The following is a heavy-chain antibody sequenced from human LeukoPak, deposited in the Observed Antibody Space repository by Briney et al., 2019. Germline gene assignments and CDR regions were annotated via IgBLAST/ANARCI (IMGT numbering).Heavy chain of an antibody. CDR3: ASKAGYCSSTSCYGGHHAFDI. D-gene: IGHD2-2*01. J-gene: IGHJ3*02. CDR1: GYTFTSYG. V-gene: IGHV1-18*01. CDR2: ISAYNGNT. Sequence: ASVKVSCKASGYTFTSYGISWVRQAPGQGLEWMGRISAYNGNTNYAQKLQGRVTMTTDTSTSTAYMELRSLRSDDTAVYYCASKAGYCSSTSCYGGHHAFDIWGQGTMVTVSS.